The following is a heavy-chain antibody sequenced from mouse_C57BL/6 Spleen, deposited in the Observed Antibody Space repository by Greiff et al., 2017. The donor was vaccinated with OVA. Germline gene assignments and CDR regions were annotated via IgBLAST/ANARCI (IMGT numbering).Heavy chain of an antibody. Sequence: EVQVVESGAELVKPGASVKLSCTASGFNIKDYYMHWVKQRTEQGLEWIGRIDPEDGATKYAPKFQGKATITADTSSTTAYLQLSSLTSEDAAVYYCASLDYYGSSYEGDYWGQGTTLTVSS. D-gene: IGHD1-1*01. CDR3: ASLDYYGSSYEGDY. CDR1: GFNIKDYY. CDR2: IDPEDGAT. V-gene: IGHV14-2*01. J-gene: IGHJ2*01.